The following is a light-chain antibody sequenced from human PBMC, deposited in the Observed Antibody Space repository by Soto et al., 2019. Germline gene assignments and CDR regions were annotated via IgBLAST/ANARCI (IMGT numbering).Light chain of an antibody. Sequence: QSVLTQPASVSGSPGQSITISCTGTSSDVGGYNYVSWYQQHPGIAPKLMIYEVSNRPSGVSDRFSGSKSGNTASLTISGFQAEDEADYYCSSYTSSTIVVFGRGTKLTVL. CDR3: SSYTSSTIVV. CDR1: SSDVGGYNY. V-gene: IGLV2-14*01. CDR2: EVS. J-gene: IGLJ2*01.